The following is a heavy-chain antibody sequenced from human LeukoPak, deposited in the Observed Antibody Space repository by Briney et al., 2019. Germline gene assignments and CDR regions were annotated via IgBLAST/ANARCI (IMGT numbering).Heavy chain of an antibody. CDR3: VKATITMLRGARFDI. CDR2: TSWNGGSI. J-gene: IGHJ3*02. CDR1: GFTFDDYA. V-gene: IGHV3-9*01. Sequence: GRSLRLSCAASGFTFDDYAMHWVRQAPGKGLEWVSGTSWNGGSIGYADSVKGRFTISRENAKNSLYLQMNSLRVEDTALYYCVKATITMLRGARFDIWGQGTMVTVSS. D-gene: IGHD3-10*01.